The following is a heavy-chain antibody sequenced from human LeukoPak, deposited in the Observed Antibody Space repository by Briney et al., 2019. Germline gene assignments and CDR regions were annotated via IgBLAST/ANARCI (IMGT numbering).Heavy chain of an antibody. J-gene: IGHJ4*02. Sequence: SETLSLTCTVSGGSISSSSYYWGWIRQPPGKGLEWIGSIYYSGSTYYNPSLKSRVTISVDTSKNQFSLKLSSVTAADTAVYYCARHCTNDVCYTDFDYWGQGTLVTVSS. CDR2: IYYSGST. CDR3: ARHCTNDVCYTDFDY. V-gene: IGHV4-39*01. CDR1: GGSISSSSYY. D-gene: IGHD2-8*01.